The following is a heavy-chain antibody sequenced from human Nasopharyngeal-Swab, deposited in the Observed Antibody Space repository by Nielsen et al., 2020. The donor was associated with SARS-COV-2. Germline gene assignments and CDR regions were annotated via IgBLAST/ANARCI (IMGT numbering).Heavy chain of an antibody. CDR1: GYSFTTYW. D-gene: IGHD2-2*01. Sequence: GGSLRLSCTCSGYSFTTYWIGCVRQIPGKGLEWMGIIYPGDSDTRYSPSFQGQVTISADKSISTAYLQWSSLKASDTAMYYCARGYCSSTSCYDYYYGMDVWGQGTTVTVSS. J-gene: IGHJ6*02. V-gene: IGHV5-51*01. CDR2: IYPGDSDT. CDR3: ARGYCSSTSCYDYYYGMDV.